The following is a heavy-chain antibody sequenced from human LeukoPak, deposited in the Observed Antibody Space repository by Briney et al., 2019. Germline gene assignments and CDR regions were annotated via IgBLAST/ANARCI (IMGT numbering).Heavy chain of an antibody. V-gene: IGHV3-11*01. Sequence: PGGSLRLSCAASGFTFSDYYMSWIRQAPGKGLEWVSYISSSGSTIYYADSGKGRFTISRDNAKNSLYLQMNSLRAEDTAVYYCARCVARSGGSCYFEFWGQGTLVTVSS. CDR1: GFTFSDYY. CDR2: ISSSGSTI. D-gene: IGHD2-15*01. J-gene: IGHJ4*02. CDR3: ARCVARSGGSCYFEF.